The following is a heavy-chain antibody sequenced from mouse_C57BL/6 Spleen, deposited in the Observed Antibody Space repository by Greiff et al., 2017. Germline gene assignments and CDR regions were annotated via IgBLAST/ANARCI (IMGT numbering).Heavy chain of an antibody. J-gene: IGHJ4*01. D-gene: IGHD2-5*01. V-gene: IGHV1-52*01. CDR3: ASAYYSNYGYAMDY. Sequence: QVQLQQPGAELVRPGSSVKLSCKASGYTFTSYWMHWVKQRPIQGLEWIGNIDPSDSETHYNQKFKDKDTLTVDKSSSTAYMQLSILTSADSAVYSCASAYYSNYGYAMDYWGQGTSVTVSS. CDR1: GYTFTSYW. CDR2: IDPSDSET.